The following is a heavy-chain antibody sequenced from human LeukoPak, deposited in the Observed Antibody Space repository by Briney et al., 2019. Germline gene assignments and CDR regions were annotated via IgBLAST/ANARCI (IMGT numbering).Heavy chain of an antibody. J-gene: IGHJ3*02. Sequence: PGRSLRLSCAASGFTFDDYAMPWVRQAPGKGLEWVSGINWNTNSIKYADSVKGRFTISRDNAKNSLYLQMNSLRAEDTAFYYCAKGSSGWSMDAFDIWGQGTMVTVSS. CDR2: INWNTNSI. CDR3: AKGSSGWSMDAFDI. V-gene: IGHV3-9*01. CDR1: GFTFDDYA. D-gene: IGHD6-19*01.